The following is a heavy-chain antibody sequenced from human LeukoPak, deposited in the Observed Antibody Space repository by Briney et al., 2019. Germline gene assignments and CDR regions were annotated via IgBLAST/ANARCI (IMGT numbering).Heavy chain of an antibody. D-gene: IGHD3-10*02. V-gene: IGHV3-43*01. CDR2: AGWAGGTT. Sequence: GGSLRLSCATSGFNFDRYTIHWVRQAPGKGLEWVSLAGWAGGTTFYSDSVRGRFTISRDSGRKSVYLQMNSLTTDDIAIYFCAKELDTMFFDYWGQGALVTVSS. J-gene: IGHJ4*02. CDR3: AKELDTMFFDY. CDR1: GFNFDRYT.